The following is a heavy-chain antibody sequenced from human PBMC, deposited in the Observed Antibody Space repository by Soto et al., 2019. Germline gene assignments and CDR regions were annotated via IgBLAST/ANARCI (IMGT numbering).Heavy chain of an antibody. CDR2: IYYSGST. J-gene: IGHJ4*02. Sequence: QVQLQESGPGLVKPSETLSLMCTVSGGSISSSYWSWIRQPPGKGLEWIGYIYYSGSTNYNPSLKSRVTISGATSKNQFSLKLSSVTAADTAVYSCARERRDGYKHYFDYWGQGTLVTVSS. CDR1: GGSISSSY. V-gene: IGHV4-59*01. CDR3: ARERRDGYKHYFDY. D-gene: IGHD5-12*01.